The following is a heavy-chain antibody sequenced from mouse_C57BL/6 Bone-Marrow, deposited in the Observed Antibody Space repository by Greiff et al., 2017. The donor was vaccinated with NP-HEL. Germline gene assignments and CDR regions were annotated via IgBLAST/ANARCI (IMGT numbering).Heavy chain of an antibody. CDR3: ASHYGSSSDY. CDR1: GFTFSDYG. CDR2: ISSGSSTI. D-gene: IGHD1-1*01. Sequence: EVKLVESGGGLVKPGGSLKLSCAAYGFTFSDYGMHWVRQAPEKGLEWVAYISSGSSTIYYADTVKGRFTISRDNAKNTLFLQMTSLRSEDTAMYYCASHYGSSSDYWGQGTTLTVSS. V-gene: IGHV5-17*01. J-gene: IGHJ2*01.